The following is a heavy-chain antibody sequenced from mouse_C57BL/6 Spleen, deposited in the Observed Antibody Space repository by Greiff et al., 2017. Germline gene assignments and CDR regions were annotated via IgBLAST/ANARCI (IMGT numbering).Heavy chain of an antibody. CDR3: ARSHYYGSSYCDY. CDR2: INPSTGGT. J-gene: IGHJ2*01. V-gene: IGHV1-42*01. Sequence: EVQLQQSGPELVKPGASVKISCKASGYSFTGYYMNWVKQSPEKSLEWIGEINPSTGGTTYNQKFKAKATLTVDKSSSTAYMQLKSLTSEDSAVYYGARSHYYGSSYCDYWGQGTTLTVSS. CDR1: GYSFTGYY. D-gene: IGHD1-1*01.